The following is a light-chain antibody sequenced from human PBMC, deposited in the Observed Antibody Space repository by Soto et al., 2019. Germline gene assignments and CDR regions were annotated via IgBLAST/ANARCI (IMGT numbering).Light chain of an antibody. CDR2: GAS. V-gene: IGKV3-20*01. CDR3: QQYGSSPPVT. Sequence: EIVLAQSPATLSLSPGERASLSCRARQSVSSQLAWYQQKPGQAPRLLIYGASSRATCIPDRFSGSGSGTDFTLTISRLEPEDFAVYYCQQYGSSPPVTFGGGTKVDIK. J-gene: IGKJ4*01. CDR1: QSVSSQ.